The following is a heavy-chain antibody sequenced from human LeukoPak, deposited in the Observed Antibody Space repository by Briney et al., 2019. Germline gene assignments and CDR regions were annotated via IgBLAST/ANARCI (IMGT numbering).Heavy chain of an antibody. J-gene: IGHJ4*02. V-gene: IGHV3-30*02. Sequence: GGSLRLSCAASGFTFNSFGMHWVHQAPGKGLEWMAFIRFDGSNEYYADSVKGRFTISRDNSKNTLYLQMNSLRAEDTAVYYCANLQGWSGYSFTDYWGQGTLVTVSS. CDR2: IRFDGSNE. CDR3: ANLQGWSGYSFTDY. D-gene: IGHD3-3*01. CDR1: GFTFNSFG.